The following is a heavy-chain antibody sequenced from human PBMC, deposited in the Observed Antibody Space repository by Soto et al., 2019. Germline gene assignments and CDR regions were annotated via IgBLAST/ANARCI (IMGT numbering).Heavy chain of an antibody. CDR3: ARCYCSVGSCYSCWHFDL. J-gene: IGHJ2*01. Sequence: QVQLVQSGSEVKKPGASVKVSCKASGYTFTNYGMSWVRQAPGQGLEWMGWISAYNGNTNHAQNFQGRVTMTIDTSTNTAYMELRSLRSDDTAVYYCARCYCSVGSCYSCWHFDLWGRGALVTVSS. CDR2: ISAYNGNT. D-gene: IGHD2-15*01. CDR1: GYTFTNYG. V-gene: IGHV1-18*01.